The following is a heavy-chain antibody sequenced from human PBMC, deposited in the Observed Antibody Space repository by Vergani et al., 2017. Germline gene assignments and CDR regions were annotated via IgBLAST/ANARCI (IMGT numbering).Heavy chain of an antibody. CDR2: ISSSGSTV. CDR3: ARTSTRLWDYGDYGWFDP. J-gene: IGHJ5*02. CDR1: GFTFSDYY. D-gene: IGHD4-17*01. V-gene: IGHV3-11*01. Sequence: QVQLVESGGGLVKPGGSLRLSCAASGFTFSDYYMSWIRQAPGKGLEWVSYISSSGSTVYYADSVKGRSTISRDNAKNSLYLQMNSLRAEDTAVYYCARTSTRLWDYGDYGWFDPWGQGTLVTVSS.